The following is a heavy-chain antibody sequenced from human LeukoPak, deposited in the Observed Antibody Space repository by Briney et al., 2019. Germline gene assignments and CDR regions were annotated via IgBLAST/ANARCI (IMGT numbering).Heavy chain of an antibody. V-gene: IGHV3-11*01. J-gene: IGHJ4*02. D-gene: IGHD3-22*01. CDR1: GFTFSDYY. CDR2: ISSSGSTI. CDR3: AKGNYYDSSGYYFAYFDY. Sequence: PGGSLRLSCAASGFTFSDYYMSWIRQAPGKGLEWVSYISSSGSTIYYADSVKGRFTISRDNAKNSLYLQMNSLRAEDTAVYYCAKGNYYDSSGYYFAYFDYWGQGTLVTVSS.